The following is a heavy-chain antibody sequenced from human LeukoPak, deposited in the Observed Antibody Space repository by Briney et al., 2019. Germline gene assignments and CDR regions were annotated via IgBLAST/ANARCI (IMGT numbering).Heavy chain of an antibody. CDR3: ASSIPGAADR. V-gene: IGHV1-69*01. CDR2: IVPILHTA. J-gene: IGHJ4*02. CDR1: GGTFSSYA. Sequence: SVKVSCKASGGTFSSYALTWVRQAPGQGLEWMGGIVPILHTAKYAQKFPDRVTITADESTTTAYMELSSLRADDTAMYYCASSIPGAADRWGQGTLVTVSS. D-gene: IGHD6-13*01.